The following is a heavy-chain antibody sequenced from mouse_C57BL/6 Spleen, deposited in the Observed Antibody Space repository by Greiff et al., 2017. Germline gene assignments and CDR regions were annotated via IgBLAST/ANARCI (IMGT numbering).Heavy chain of an antibody. Sequence: VQLQQSGAELARPGASVKLSCKASGYTFTSYGISWVKQRTGQGLEWIGEIYPRSGNTYYNEKFKGKATLTADKSSSTAYMELRSLTSEDSAVYFCARNSIYYYGSSYGYFDVWGTGTTVTVSS. CDR2: IYPRSGNT. V-gene: IGHV1-81*01. CDR3: ARNSIYYYGSSYGYFDV. J-gene: IGHJ1*03. D-gene: IGHD1-1*01. CDR1: GYTFTSYG.